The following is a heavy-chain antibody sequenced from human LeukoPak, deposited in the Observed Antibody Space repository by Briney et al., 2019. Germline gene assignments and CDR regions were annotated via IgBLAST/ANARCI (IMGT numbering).Heavy chain of an antibody. J-gene: IGHJ4*02. CDR1: GFTFDDYT. V-gene: IGHV3-43*01. D-gene: IGHD2-15*01. CDR3: AKERIGYCSGGSCQAFDY. Sequence: GGSLRLSCAASGFTFDDYTMHWVRQAPGKVLEWVSLISWDGGSTYYADSVKGRFTISRDNSKNSLYLQMNSLRTEDTALYYCAKERIGYCSGGSCQAFDYWGQGTLVTVSS. CDR2: ISWDGGST.